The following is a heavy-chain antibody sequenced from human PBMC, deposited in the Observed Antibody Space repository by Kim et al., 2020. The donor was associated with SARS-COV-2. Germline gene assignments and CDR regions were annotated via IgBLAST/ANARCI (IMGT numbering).Heavy chain of an antibody. V-gene: IGHV4-34*01. CDR2: INHSGST. D-gene: IGHD2-2*01. CDR1: GGSFSGYY. J-gene: IGHJ6*02. Sequence: SETLSLTCAVYGGSFSGYYWSWIRQPPGKGLEWIGEINHSGSTNYNPSLKSRVTISVDTSKNQFSLKLSSVTAADTAVYYCARGSRNIVVVPAAIRNYYYYGMDVWGQGTTVTVSS. CDR3: ARGSRNIVVVPAAIRNYYYYGMDV.